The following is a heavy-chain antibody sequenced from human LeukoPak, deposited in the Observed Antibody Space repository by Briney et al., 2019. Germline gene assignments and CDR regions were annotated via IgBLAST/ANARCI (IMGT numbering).Heavy chain of an antibody. J-gene: IGHJ4*02. CDR3: ARSTDFWSGFDY. CDR1: GITLSNYG. CDR2: ISDSGGST. V-gene: IGHV3-23*01. D-gene: IGHD3-3*01. Sequence: GGSLRLSCAVSGITLSNYGMSWVRQAPGKGLEWVAGISDSGGSTNYADSVKGRFTISRDNPKNTLYLQMNSLRAEDTAVYYCARSTDFWSGFDYWGQGTLVTVSS.